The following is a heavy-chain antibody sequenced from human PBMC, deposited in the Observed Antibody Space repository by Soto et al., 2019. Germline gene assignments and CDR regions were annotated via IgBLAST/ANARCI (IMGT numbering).Heavy chain of an antibody. J-gene: IGHJ6*02. CDR2: IYPGDSDT. D-gene: IGHD3-10*01. CDR1: GYSFTSYW. CDR3: ARATMVRSYYYYGMDV. V-gene: IGHV5-51*01. Sequence: GEPLKISCKGSGYSFTSYWIGWVRQMPGKGLEWMGIIYPGDSDTRYSPSFQGQVTISADKSISTAYLQWSSLKASDTAMYYCARATMVRSYYYYGMDVWGQGTTVTVSS.